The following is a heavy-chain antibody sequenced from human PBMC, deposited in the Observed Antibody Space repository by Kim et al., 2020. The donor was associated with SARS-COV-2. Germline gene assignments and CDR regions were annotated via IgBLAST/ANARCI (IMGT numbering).Heavy chain of an antibody. CDR1: GGTFSSYA. Sequence: SVKVSCKASGGTFSSYAISWVRQAPGQGLEWMGGIIPIFGTANYAQKFQGRVTITADKSTSTAYMELSSLRSEDTAVYYCARQRYYDILTGYFDFDYWGQGTLVTVSS. CDR2: IIPIFGTA. D-gene: IGHD3-9*01. CDR3: ARQRYYDILTGYFDFDY. J-gene: IGHJ4*02. V-gene: IGHV1-69*06.